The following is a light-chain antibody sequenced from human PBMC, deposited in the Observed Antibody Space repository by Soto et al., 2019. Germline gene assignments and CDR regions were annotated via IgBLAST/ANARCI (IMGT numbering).Light chain of an antibody. CDR1: QTVNY. Sequence: DIVLTQSPATLSLSPGERATLSCRASQTVNYFAWYQQKPGQSPRLLIYDASNRAPGIPARFSGSGSGTDFTLAISSLEPEDFAVYYCQQRGTWPPLTFGGGTKVDVK. V-gene: IGKV3-11*01. CDR2: DAS. CDR3: QQRGTWPPLT. J-gene: IGKJ4*01.